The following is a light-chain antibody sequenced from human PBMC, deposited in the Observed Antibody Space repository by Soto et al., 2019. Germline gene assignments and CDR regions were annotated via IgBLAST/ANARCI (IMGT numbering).Light chain of an antibody. CDR3: QQYNSYSPNT. J-gene: IGKJ2*01. Sequence: DIQMTQSPSTLSASVGDRVTITCRASQSISSWLAWYQQKPEKAPKLLIYAASSLESGVPSRFSGSGSGTEFTLTISSLQPDDFATYYCQQYNSYSPNTFGQGTKLEIK. CDR2: AAS. CDR1: QSISSW. V-gene: IGKV1-5*01.